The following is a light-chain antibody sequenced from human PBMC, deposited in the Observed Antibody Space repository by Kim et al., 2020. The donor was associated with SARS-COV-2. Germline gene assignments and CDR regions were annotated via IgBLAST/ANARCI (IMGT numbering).Light chain of an antibody. CDR1: QDIVNY. V-gene: IGKV1-33*01. Sequence: DIQMTQSPSSPTASVGDRVTITCQASQDIVNYLDWYQQRPGKAPKLLIYDASTLETGVPSRFSGSGYGTDFTLTISSLQPEDVATYYCQQYDSLPLTFGEGTKVDIK. J-gene: IGKJ4*01. CDR2: DAS. CDR3: QQYDSLPLT.